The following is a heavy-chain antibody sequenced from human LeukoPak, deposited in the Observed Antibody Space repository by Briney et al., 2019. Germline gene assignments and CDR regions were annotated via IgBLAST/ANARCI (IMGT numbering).Heavy chain of an antibody. J-gene: IGHJ4*02. CDR3: ARGVAAHYFDY. D-gene: IGHD6-19*01. CDR2: IYYSGST. CDR1: GGSISSSSYY. Sequence: SSETLSLTCTVSGGSISSSSYYWGWIRQPPGKGLEWIGSIYYSGSTYYNPSLKSRVTISLDTSKNQFSLKLSSVTAADTAVYYCARGVAAHYFDYWGQGTLVTVSS. V-gene: IGHV4-39*07.